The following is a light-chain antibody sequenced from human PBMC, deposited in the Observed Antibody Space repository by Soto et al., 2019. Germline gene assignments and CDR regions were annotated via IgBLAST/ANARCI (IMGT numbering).Light chain of an antibody. CDR3: FSYTTSSTLV. J-gene: IGLJ3*02. V-gene: IGLV2-14*01. Sequence: ALTQPASGSGSPGQSITISCTGTSSDVGGYNYGSWYQQHPAKAPKLMIYEVSNRPSGVSHRFSGSKSGNTASLTISGLQAEDEADYYCFSYTTSSTLVFGGGTKLTVL. CDR1: SSDVGGYNY. CDR2: EVS.